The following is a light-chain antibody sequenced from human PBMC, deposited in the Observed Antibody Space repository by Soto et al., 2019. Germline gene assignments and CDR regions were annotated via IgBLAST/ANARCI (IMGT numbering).Light chain of an antibody. CDR3: HQANSFPRT. V-gene: IGKV1D-12*01. CDR1: QGISSS. CDR2: AAS. J-gene: IGKJ4*01. Sequence: DIQMTQSPSSVSASVGDRVTITCRASQGISSSLAWYQQKPGKVPKLLIYAASSLQSGVPSRFSGSGSGTDFTLTITSLQPEDFATYYCHQANSFPRTVGGGTTVDIK.